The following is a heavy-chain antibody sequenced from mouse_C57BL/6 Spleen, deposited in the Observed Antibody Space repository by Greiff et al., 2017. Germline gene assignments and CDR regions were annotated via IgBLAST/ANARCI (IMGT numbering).Heavy chain of an antibody. CDR3: ARQGSSGYSYYFDY. J-gene: IGHJ2*01. CDR2: ISSGGSYT. D-gene: IGHD3-2*02. CDR1: GFTFSSYG. Sequence: DVMLVESGGDLVKPGGSLKLSCAASGFTFSSYGMSWVRQTPDKRLEWVATISSGGSYTYYPDSVKGRFTISRDNAKNTLYLQMSSLKSEDTARYYCARQGSSGYSYYFDYWGQGTTLTVSS. V-gene: IGHV5-6*02.